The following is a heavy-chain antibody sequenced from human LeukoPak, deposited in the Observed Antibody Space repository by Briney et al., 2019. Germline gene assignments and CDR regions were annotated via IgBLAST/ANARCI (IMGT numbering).Heavy chain of an antibody. V-gene: IGHV4-59*01. CDR3: ARLGSYYPYYYYYGMDV. D-gene: IGHD1-26*01. Sequence: SETLSLTCSVSGGSISSYYWSWIRQPPGKGLEWIGYIYYSGSTNYNPSLKSRVTISVDTSKNQFSLKLSSVTAADTAVYYCARLGSYYPYYYYYGMDVWGQGTTVTVSS. J-gene: IGHJ6*02. CDR1: GGSISSYY. CDR2: IYYSGST.